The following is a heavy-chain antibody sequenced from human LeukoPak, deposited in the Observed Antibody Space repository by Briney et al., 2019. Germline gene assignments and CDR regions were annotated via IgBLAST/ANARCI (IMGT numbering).Heavy chain of an antibody. Sequence: SETLSLTCTVSGGSISSYYWSWIRQPPGKGLEWIGYIYYTGSTNYNPSLKSRVTLSVDTSKNQFSLKLSSVTAADTAVYYCARSGRGLATRFDPWGQGTLVTVSS. CDR2: IYYTGST. V-gene: IGHV4-59*01. J-gene: IGHJ5*02. CDR3: ARSGRGLATRFDP. D-gene: IGHD1-26*01. CDR1: GGSISSYY.